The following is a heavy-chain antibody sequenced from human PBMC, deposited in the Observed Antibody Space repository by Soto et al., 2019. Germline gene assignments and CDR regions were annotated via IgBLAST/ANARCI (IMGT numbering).Heavy chain of an antibody. CDR2: ISAYNGNT. Sequence: GASVKVSCKASGYTFTSYGISWVRQAPGQGLEWMGWISAYNGNTNYAQKLQGRVTMTTDTSTSTAYMELRSLRSDDTAMYYCALAVNYDFWSGYSRNWFDPWGQGTLVTVSS. J-gene: IGHJ5*02. V-gene: IGHV1-18*01. D-gene: IGHD3-3*01. CDR3: ALAVNYDFWSGYSRNWFDP. CDR1: GYTFTSYG.